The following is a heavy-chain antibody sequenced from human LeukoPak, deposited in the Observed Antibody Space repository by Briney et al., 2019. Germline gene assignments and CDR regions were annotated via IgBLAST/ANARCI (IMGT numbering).Heavy chain of an antibody. Sequence: SETLSLTCAVSGTSFSSYYWSWIRQPPGKGLEWIGEVNHSGYTNDNPSLKSRLTISVGTSKNQISLRLWSVTAADTGVYFCARMTTGHDFWGQGTLVTVSS. J-gene: IGHJ4*02. D-gene: IGHD4-17*01. CDR2: VNHSGYT. CDR1: GTSFSSYY. CDR3: ARMTTGHDF. V-gene: IGHV4-34*01.